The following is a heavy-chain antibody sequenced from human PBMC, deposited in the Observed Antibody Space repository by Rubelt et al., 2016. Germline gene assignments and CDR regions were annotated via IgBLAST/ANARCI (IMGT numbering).Heavy chain of an antibody. CDR2: IIPILGIA. J-gene: IGHJ3*02. Sequence: TFSSYAISWVRQAPGQGLEWMGGIIPILGIANYAQKFQGRVTITADKSTSTAYMELSSLRSEDTAVYYCARGRAIETHAFDIWGQETMVTVSS. CDR3: ARGRAIETHAFDI. CDR1: TFSSYA. V-gene: IGHV1-69*10.